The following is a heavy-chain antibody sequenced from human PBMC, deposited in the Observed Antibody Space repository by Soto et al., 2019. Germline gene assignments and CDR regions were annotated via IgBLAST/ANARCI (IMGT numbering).Heavy chain of an antibody. Sequence: SETLSLTCTVSGYSISSGYHWAWIRQPPGKGLEWIGSIYHSGTTYYNPSLQNQVIISVDTSKNQFSLKLTSVTAADTAIYYCEKENCLHGGCSSFDYCGQGPLVTVS. V-gene: IGHV4-38-2*02. CDR3: EKENCLHGGCSSFDY. D-gene: IGHD2-15*01. CDR1: GYSISSGYH. J-gene: IGHJ4*02. CDR2: IYHSGTT.